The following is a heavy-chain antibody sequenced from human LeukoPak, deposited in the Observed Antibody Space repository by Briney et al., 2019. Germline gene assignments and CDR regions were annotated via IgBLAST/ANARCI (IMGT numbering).Heavy chain of an antibody. CDR3: ARGPAGYN. D-gene: IGHD1-1*01. V-gene: IGHV3-53*01. J-gene: IGHJ4*02. CDR2: IYSGGSI. CDR1: GFTVSSNH. Sequence: GGSLRLSCAASGFTVSSNHMSWVRQAPGKGLEWVSVIYSGGSIDYADSVKGRFTISRDNLKNTLYLQMNSLRAEDTAVYYCARGPAGYNWGQGTLVTFSS.